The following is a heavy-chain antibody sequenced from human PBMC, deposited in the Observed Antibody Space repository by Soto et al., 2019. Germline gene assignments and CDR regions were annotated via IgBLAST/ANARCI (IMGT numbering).Heavy chain of an antibody. CDR3: ASPSEMATMTEEYYFDY. Sequence: QVQLVQSGAEVKKPGSSVKVSCKASGGTFSSYAISWVRQAPGQGLEWMGGIIPIFGTANYAQKFQGRVTITADESTSTAYMELSSLRSEDTAVYYCASPSEMATMTEEYYFDYWGQGTLVTVSS. CDR2: IIPIFGTA. J-gene: IGHJ4*02. D-gene: IGHD5-12*01. V-gene: IGHV1-69*01. CDR1: GGTFSSYA.